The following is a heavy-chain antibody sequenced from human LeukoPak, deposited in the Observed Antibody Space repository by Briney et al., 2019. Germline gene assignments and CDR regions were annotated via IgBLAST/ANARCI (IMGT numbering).Heavy chain of an antibody. CDR1: GGSLSGYY. Sequence: NPSETLSLTCAVYGGSLSGYYWSWIRQPPGKGLEWIGEINHSGSTNYNPSLKSRVTISVDTSKNQFSLKLSSVTAADTAVYYCARRVWLLSPYFDYWGQGTLVTVSS. J-gene: IGHJ4*02. D-gene: IGHD3-3*01. CDR3: ARRVWLLSPYFDY. V-gene: IGHV4-34*01. CDR2: INHSGST.